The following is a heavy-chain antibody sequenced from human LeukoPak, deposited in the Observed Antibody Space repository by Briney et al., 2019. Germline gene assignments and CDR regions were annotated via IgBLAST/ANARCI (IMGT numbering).Heavy chain of an antibody. CDR2: ISSSSSYI. CDR1: GFTFSSYS. CDR3: ARVRAWDKSDAFDI. Sequence: GGSLRLSCAASGFTFSSYSMNWVRQAPGKRLEWVSSISSSSSYIYYADSVKGRFTISRDNAKNSLYLQMNSLRAEDTAVYYCARVRAWDKSDAFDIWGQGTMVTVSS. J-gene: IGHJ3*02. D-gene: IGHD1-26*01. V-gene: IGHV3-21*01.